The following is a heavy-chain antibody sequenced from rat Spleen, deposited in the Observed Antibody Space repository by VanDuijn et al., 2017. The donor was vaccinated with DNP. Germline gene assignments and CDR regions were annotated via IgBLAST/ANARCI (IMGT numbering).Heavy chain of an antibody. V-gene: IGHV5-7*01. Sequence: EVQLVESGGDLVQPGRSLKLSCAASGFTFSDYNMAWVRQAPKKGLEWVATISYDGSSTYYRDSVKGRFTISRDNAKSTLYLQMDSLRSEDTATYYCARHDYSYWGQGVMVTVSS. J-gene: IGHJ2*01. CDR1: GFTFSDYN. CDR2: ISYDGSST. CDR3: ARHDYSY. D-gene: IGHD1-1*01.